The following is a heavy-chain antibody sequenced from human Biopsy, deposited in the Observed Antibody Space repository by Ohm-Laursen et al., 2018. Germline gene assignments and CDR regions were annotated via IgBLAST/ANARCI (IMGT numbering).Heavy chain of an antibody. CDR2: IEQDGSED. CDR3: VRGRSMDV. Sequence: SLRLSCSASGFTFSSSWMTWVRQAPGKGLEWVAMIEQDGSEDYYVDSVKGRFTISRDNAQKSLDLQLNSLRAEDTAVYYCVRGRSMDVWGQGTTVTVSS. J-gene: IGHJ6*02. CDR1: GFTFSSSW. V-gene: IGHV3-7*01.